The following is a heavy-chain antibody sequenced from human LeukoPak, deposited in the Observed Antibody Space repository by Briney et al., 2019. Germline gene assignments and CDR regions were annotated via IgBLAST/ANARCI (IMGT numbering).Heavy chain of an antibody. CDR3: VKPPEWLRLRADDFET. Sequence: GGSLRLSCAASGFSFSTYGMSWVRQSPGKGLEWVSGISGSGDHTYHGDSVRGRFTISRDNSNNTLYLEMKSLIVEDTALYYCVKPPEWLRLRADDFETWGQGTMVTVSS. CDR1: GFSFSTYG. J-gene: IGHJ3*02. V-gene: IGHV3-23*01. CDR2: ISGSGDHT. D-gene: IGHD5-12*01.